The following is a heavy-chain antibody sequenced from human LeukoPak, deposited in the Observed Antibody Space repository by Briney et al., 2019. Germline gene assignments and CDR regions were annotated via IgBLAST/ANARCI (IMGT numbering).Heavy chain of an antibody. D-gene: IGHD6-19*01. CDR3: AGRVAVAGHLYWYFDL. CDR2: IYPGDSDT. V-gene: IGHV5-51*01. Sequence: KDGESLKISCKGSGYSFTSYWVGWVRQMPGKGLEWMGIIYPGDSDTRYSPSFQGQVTISADKSISTAYLQWSSLKASDTAMYYCAGRVAVAGHLYWYFDLWGRGTLVTVSS. J-gene: IGHJ2*01. CDR1: GYSFTSYW.